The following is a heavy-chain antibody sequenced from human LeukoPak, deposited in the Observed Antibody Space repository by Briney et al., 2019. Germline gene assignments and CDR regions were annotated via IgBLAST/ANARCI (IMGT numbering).Heavy chain of an antibody. CDR2: ISSSSSYI. Sequence: GGSLRLSCAASGFTFSSYSMNWVRQAPGKGLEWVSSISSSSSYIYYADSVKGRFTISRDNAKNSLYLQMNSLRAEDTAVYYCARDPSIVVVTATRGGWFDPWGQGILVTVSS. V-gene: IGHV3-21*01. CDR3: ARDPSIVVVTATRGGWFDP. J-gene: IGHJ5*02. D-gene: IGHD2-21*02. CDR1: GFTFSSYS.